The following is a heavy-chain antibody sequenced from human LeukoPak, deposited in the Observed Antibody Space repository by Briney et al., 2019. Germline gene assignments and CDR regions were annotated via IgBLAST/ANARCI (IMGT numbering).Heavy chain of an antibody. V-gene: IGHV3-30*18. Sequence: PGGSLRLSCAASGFTFSSYGMHWVRQAPGKGLEWVAVISYDGSNKYYADSVKGRFTISRDNSKNTLYLQMNSLRAEDTAVYYCAKGQRPEYFVVVTATLDYWGQGTLVTVSS. J-gene: IGHJ4*02. D-gene: IGHD2-21*02. CDR3: AKGQRPEYFVVVTATLDY. CDR2: ISYDGSNK. CDR1: GFTFSSYG.